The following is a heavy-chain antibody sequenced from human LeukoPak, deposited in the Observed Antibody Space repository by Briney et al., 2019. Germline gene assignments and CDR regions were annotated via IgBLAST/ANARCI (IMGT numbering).Heavy chain of an antibody. J-gene: IGHJ4*02. Sequence: GSLRLSCAASGFTFSSYAMSWIRQPPGKGLEWIGSLYYGGSTYDNPSLKGRVTISVDTSKNQFSLKLNSVTAADTARYYCARQRTSGYRVHYWGQGTRVTVSS. CDR2: LYYGGST. D-gene: IGHD3-3*01. V-gene: IGHV4-39*01. CDR1: GFTFSSYA. CDR3: ARQRTSGYRVHY.